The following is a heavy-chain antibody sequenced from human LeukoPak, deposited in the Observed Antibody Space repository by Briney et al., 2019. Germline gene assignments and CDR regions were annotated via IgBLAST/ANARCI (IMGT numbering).Heavy chain of an antibody. CDR1: GFTFSSYS. Sequence: GGSLRLSCAASGFTFSSYSMSWVRQAPGKGLEWVSYISTGSHTIYYADSVKGRFTISRDNAKNSLYLQMNSLRDEDTAVDFCARSGPRYCGSTSCSSFDYWGQGTLVTVSS. V-gene: IGHV3-48*02. CDR2: ISTGSHTI. J-gene: IGHJ4*02. CDR3: ARSGPRYCGSTSCSSFDY. D-gene: IGHD2-2*01.